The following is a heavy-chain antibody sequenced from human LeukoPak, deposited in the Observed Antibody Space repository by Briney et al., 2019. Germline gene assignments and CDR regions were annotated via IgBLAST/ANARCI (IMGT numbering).Heavy chain of an antibody. CDR2: FYYNKYS. CDR3: ATDSSSWYGFAFDI. V-gene: IGHV4-39*01. CDR1: GDSISSSTDY. Sequence: SETLSLTCTVSGDSISSSTDYWDWIRQPPGKGLEWIGNFYYNKYSHYNPSLKSRVTISVDTSKNQFSLKLSSVTAADTAVYYCATDSSSWYGFAFDIWGQGTMVTVSS. J-gene: IGHJ3*02. D-gene: IGHD6-13*01.